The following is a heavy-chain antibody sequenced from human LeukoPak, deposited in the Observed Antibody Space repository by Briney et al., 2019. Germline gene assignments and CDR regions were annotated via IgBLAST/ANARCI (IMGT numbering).Heavy chain of an antibody. CDR1: GFTFSSYW. CDR2: IKQDGGER. CDR3: ARDKIVGATSLDY. V-gene: IGHV3-7*03. Sequence: GGSLRLSCAASGFTFSSYWMSWVRQAPGRGLEWVANIKQDGGERYYVDSVKGRFTISRDNAKNSLYLQMNSLRAEDTAVYYCARDKIVGATSLDYWGQGTLVTVSS. J-gene: IGHJ4*02. D-gene: IGHD1-26*01.